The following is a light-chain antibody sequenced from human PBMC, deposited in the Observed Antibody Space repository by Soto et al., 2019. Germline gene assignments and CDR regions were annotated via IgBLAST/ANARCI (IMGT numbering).Light chain of an antibody. Sequence: SYELTQASSVSVSPGQTARITCSGDALPKQYAYWYQQKPGQAPVVVIYKDSQRPSGIPERFSGSSSGTTVTLTISGVQAVDEADYYCQSADSSGTYQVFGGGTKVTVL. V-gene: IGLV3-25*02. CDR2: KDS. CDR1: ALPKQY. J-gene: IGLJ3*02. CDR3: QSADSSGTYQV.